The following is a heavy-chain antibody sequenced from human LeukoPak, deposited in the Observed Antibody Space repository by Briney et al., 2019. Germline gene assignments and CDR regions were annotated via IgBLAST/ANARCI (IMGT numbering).Heavy chain of an antibody. D-gene: IGHD4-17*01. CDR3: ARDRDGDYDY. CDR1: GFTFSSYG. J-gene: IGHJ4*02. V-gene: IGHV3-33*01. Sequence: GRSLRLSCAASGFTFSSYGMHWVRQAPGKGLEWVAVIWYDGSNKYYADSVKGRFAISRDNSKNTLYLQMNSLRAEDTAVYYCARDRDGDYDYWGQGTLVTVSS. CDR2: IWYDGSNK.